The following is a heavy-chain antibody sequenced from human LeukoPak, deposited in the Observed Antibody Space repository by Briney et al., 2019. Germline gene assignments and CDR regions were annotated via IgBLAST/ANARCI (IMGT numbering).Heavy chain of an antibody. CDR3: ARAPYYYDSSGYYNWFDP. CDR1: GYSISSGYY. CDR2: IYYSGST. D-gene: IGHD3-22*01. Sequence: SETLSLTCSVSGYSISSGYYWGWIRQPPGKGLEWIGYIYYSGSTNYNPSLKSRVTISVDTSKNQFSLKLSSVTAADTAVYYCARAPYYYDSSGYYNWFDPWGQGTLVTVSS. V-gene: IGHV4-61*01. J-gene: IGHJ5*02.